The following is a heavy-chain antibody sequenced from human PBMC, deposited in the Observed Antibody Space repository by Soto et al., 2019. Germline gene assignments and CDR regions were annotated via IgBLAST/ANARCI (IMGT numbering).Heavy chain of an antibody. D-gene: IGHD3-22*01. Sequence: PXGSLQLSCAASGFTFSSYGMHGVRQAPGKGLEWVAVIWYDGSNKYYADSVKGRFTISRDNSKNTLYLQMNSLRAEDTAVYYCARGYYDSSGYSDYWGQGTLVTVPS. J-gene: IGHJ4*02. V-gene: IGHV3-33*01. CDR2: IWYDGSNK. CDR3: ARGYYDSSGYSDY. CDR1: GFTFSSYG.